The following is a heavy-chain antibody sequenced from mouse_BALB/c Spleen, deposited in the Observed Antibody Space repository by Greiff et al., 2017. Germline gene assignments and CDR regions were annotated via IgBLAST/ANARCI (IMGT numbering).Heavy chain of an antibody. V-gene: IGHV14-3*02. CDR3: ASSYYYGSEAFAY. J-gene: IGHJ3*01. CDR1: GFNIKDTY. Sequence: EVKLQESGAELVKPGASVKLSCTASGFNIKDTYMHWVKQRPEQGLEWIGRIDPANGNTKYDPKFQGKATITADTSSNTAYLQLSSLTSEDTAVYYCASSYYYGSEAFAYWGQGTLVTVSA. CDR2: IDPANGNT. D-gene: IGHD1-1*01.